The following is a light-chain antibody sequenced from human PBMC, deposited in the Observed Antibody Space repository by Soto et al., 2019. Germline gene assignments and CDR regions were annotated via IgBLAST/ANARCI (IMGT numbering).Light chain of an antibody. CDR1: QSINSN. CDR2: GAS. Sequence: VMTQSPATLSVSPWERATLSCTASQSINSNLAWYQQRPGQAPRLLIYGASTRATGIPARFSGSGSGTEFTLTISSLQSEDFAVYYCQQYNNWWTFGQGTKV. CDR3: QQYNNWWT. J-gene: IGKJ1*01. V-gene: IGKV3-15*01.